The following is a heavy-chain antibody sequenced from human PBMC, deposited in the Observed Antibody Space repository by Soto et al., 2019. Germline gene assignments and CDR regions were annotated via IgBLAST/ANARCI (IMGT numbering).Heavy chain of an antibody. CDR2: ISGSGSGT. D-gene: IGHD3-10*01. CDR3: AQKVWFGDRGLDY. V-gene: IGHV3-23*01. CDR1: GFTFSSYA. Sequence: EVQLLESGGGLVQPGWSLRLSCAASGFTFSSYAMSWVRQAPGKGLQWVSAISGSGSGTYYADSVKGRFTISRDNSKNTLYLQMNSLRAENTAVYYGAQKVWFGDRGLDYWGQGTLVTVSS. J-gene: IGHJ4*02.